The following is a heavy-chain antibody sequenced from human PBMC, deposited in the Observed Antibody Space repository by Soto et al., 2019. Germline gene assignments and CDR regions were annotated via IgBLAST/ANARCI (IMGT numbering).Heavy chain of an antibody. CDR3: AHLNTRGYYFDY. Sequence: SETLSLTCSVSGGSISGSYWSWIRQSPGKGLEWLGYVYYTGSTNYSPSLRSRVSISVDTSKNEFSLRLSSVTAADTATYYCAHLNTRGYYFDYWGQGALVTVSS. CDR2: VYYTGST. J-gene: IGHJ4*02. CDR1: GGSISGSY. V-gene: IGHV4-59*01.